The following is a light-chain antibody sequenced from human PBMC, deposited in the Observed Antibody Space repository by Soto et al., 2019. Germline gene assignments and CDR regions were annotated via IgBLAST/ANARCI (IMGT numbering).Light chain of an antibody. Sequence: EILMTQSPATVSVSPGERATLSCRASQSVSRKLAWYQHKPGQAPRLLIYDTSTRAADIPARFSGSGSGTDFTPTISSLQSEDFAVYYCQQYNHWRSISFGQGTRLESK. V-gene: IGKV3-15*01. CDR3: QQYNHWRSIS. CDR2: DTS. CDR1: QSVSRK. J-gene: IGKJ5*01.